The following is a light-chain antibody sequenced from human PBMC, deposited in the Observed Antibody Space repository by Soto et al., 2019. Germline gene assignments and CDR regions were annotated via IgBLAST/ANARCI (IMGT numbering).Light chain of an antibody. CDR3: QQRSNWPPGFT. CDR1: RSVSSY. V-gene: IGKV3-11*01. CDR2: DAS. J-gene: IGKJ3*01. Sequence: IMMTQSPATLSVFPRERATLSFRASRSVSSYLAWYQQKPGQAPRLLIYDASNRATGIPARFSGSGSGTDFTLTISSLEPEDFAVYYCQQRSNWPPGFTFGPGTKVDIK.